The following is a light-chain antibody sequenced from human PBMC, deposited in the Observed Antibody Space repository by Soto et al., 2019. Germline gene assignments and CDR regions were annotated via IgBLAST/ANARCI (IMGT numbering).Light chain of an antibody. Sequence: DIQMTQSPSSLSASVEDRVIITCRASQSISNHLNWYQQKPGKAPKLLIFAASGLQSGVPSRFSGSRSGPDLTLTISSLQPEDFATYYCQQSYSSPPTFGHGTKVDIK. CDR3: QQSYSSPPT. CDR2: AAS. J-gene: IGKJ1*01. V-gene: IGKV1-39*01. CDR1: QSISNH.